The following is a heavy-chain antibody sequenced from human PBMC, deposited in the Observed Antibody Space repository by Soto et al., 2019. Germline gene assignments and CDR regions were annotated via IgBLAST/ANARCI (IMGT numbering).Heavy chain of an antibody. D-gene: IGHD2-21*02. V-gene: IGHV4-4*02. CDR2: IYHSGST. Sequence: TSETLSLTCAVSGGSISSSNWWSWVRQPPGKGLEWIGEIYHSGSTNYNPSLKSRVTISVDKSKNQFSLKLSSVTAADTAVYYCARTRSGDYLHHPCAMDVRGPATTLTLSS. J-gene: IGHJ6*02. CDR3: ARTRSGDYLHHPCAMDV. CDR1: GGSISSSNW.